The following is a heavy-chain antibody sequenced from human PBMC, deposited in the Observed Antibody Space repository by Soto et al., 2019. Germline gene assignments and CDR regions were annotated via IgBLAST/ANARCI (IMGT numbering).Heavy chain of an antibody. CDR2: IYSGGSA. CDR3: VRDDYGLDV. Sequence: PGGSLRLSCAASGFIVSSNYMSWVRQAPGKGLEWVSVIYSGGSANYADSVKGRFTISRDNSKNTLYLQMNSLRAEDTAVYYCVRDDYGLDVWGQGTAVTVSS. J-gene: IGHJ6*02. CDR1: GFIVSSNY. V-gene: IGHV3-53*01.